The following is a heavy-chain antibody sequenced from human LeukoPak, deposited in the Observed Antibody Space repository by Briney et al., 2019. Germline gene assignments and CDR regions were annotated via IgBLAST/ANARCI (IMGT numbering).Heavy chain of an antibody. D-gene: IGHD4-17*01. CDR2: VKGRPDGGTT. CDR1: GFTFSSYA. J-gene: IGHJ4*02. V-gene: IGHV3-15*01. CDR3: TTDLAPPVDADYWGC. Sequence: GGSLRLSCAASGFTFSSYAMSWVRQAPGKGLEWVGRVKGRPDGGTTNYAAPVQGRFTISRDDSKDTLYLQMNSLKIEDTAVYYCTTDLAPPVDADYWGCWGQGTLVTVSS.